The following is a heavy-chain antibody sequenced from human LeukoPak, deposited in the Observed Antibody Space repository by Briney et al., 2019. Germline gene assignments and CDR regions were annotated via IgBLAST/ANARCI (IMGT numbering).Heavy chain of an antibody. CDR1: GGSIISYY. D-gene: IGHD1-26*01. CDR2: IHSSGKT. CDR3: TRSFPGIVGAADF. J-gene: IGHJ4*02. Sequence: SETLSLTCTVSGGSIISYYWSWIRQSPGKGLEWIGYIHSSGKTNYNPSFKSRVTISVDTSKNQFSLNVNSMAAADTGVYYCTRSFPGIVGAADFWGQGTLVAVSS. V-gene: IGHV4-59*01.